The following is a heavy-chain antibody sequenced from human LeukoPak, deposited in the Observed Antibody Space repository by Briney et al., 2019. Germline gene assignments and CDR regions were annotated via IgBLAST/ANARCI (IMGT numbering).Heavy chain of an antibody. CDR2: IWYDGSNK. J-gene: IGHJ4*02. D-gene: IGHD5-18*01. CDR3: AKSYSYGYDY. Sequence: GGSLRLSCVASGFTFSSYGMHWVRQAPGKGLEWVAFIWYDGSNKYYADSVKVRFTISRDNSKNTLYLQMNSLRAEDTALYYCAKSYSYGYDYWGQGTLVTVSS. CDR1: GFTFSSYG. V-gene: IGHV3-30*02.